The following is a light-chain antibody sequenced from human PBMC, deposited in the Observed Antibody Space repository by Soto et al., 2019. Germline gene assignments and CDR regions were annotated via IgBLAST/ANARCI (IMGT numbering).Light chain of an antibody. Sequence: EIVLTQSPGPLSLSPGERATLSCRASQSVTSSYMAWYQQKPGQAPRLLIYGASSRATGIPDRFSGSGSGTDFSFPLSRLEPEDFAVYSCHSYGNSFPWTFGQGTNVEIK. CDR2: GAS. CDR1: QSVTSSY. V-gene: IGKV3-20*01. CDR3: HSYGNSFPWT. J-gene: IGKJ1*01.